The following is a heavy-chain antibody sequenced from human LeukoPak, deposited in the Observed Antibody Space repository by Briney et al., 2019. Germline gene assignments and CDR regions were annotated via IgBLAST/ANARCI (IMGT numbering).Heavy chain of an antibody. CDR3: ATSARTYIGSSLDY. Sequence: GGSLRLSCAASRFTFSSYAMSWVRQAPGKGLVWVSRISSDASITSYADPVKGRFTISRDNAKNTLYLQMNSLRAEDTALYYCATSARTYIGSSLDYWGQGTLVTVSS. V-gene: IGHV3-74*01. D-gene: IGHD2-15*01. CDR1: RFTFSSYA. CDR2: ISSDASIT. J-gene: IGHJ4*02.